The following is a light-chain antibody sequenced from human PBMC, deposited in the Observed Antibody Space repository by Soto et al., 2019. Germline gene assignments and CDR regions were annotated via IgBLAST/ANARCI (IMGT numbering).Light chain of an antibody. CDR1: QSVCSRC. V-gene: IGKV3-20*01. CDR3: QPYGTTPLT. CDR2: GAS. Sequence: ETVLTQSPGTLSLSPGERVTLSCRASQSVCSRCLAWYQQKPGQSPRLLIYGASSRATGIPDRFSGSGSGTDFTLTISRLEPEDFAVYYCQPYGTTPLTFGQGTQVGIK. J-gene: IGKJ1*01.